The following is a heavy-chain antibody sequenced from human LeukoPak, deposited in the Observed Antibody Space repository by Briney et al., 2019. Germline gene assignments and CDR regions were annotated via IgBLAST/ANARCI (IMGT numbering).Heavy chain of an antibody. CDR2: IPYDGSNK. CDR1: GFTFSSYA. Sequence: GRSLRLSCAASGFTFSSYAMHWVRQAPGKGLEWVAVIPYDGSNKYYADSVKGRFTISRDNSKNTLYLQMNSLRAEDTAVYYCARDALITFGGVIVTPNWFDPWGQGTLVTVSS. CDR3: ARDALITFGGVIVTPNWFDP. V-gene: IGHV3-30*01. J-gene: IGHJ5*02. D-gene: IGHD3-16*02.